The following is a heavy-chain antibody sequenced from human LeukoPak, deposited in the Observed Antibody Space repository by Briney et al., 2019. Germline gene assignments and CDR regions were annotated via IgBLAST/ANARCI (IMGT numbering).Heavy chain of an antibody. Sequence: ASVKVSCKASGYTFTGYYLHWVRQAPGQGLEWMGWINPASGGTNYAQEFQGRVTMTRETSISTAYKELSSLTSDDTAVYYCAKDYYSGSRRGSGALDVWGQGTTVTVSS. CDR1: GYTFTGYY. CDR2: INPASGGT. V-gene: IGHV1-2*02. D-gene: IGHD3-10*01. J-gene: IGHJ6*02. CDR3: AKDYYSGSRRGSGALDV.